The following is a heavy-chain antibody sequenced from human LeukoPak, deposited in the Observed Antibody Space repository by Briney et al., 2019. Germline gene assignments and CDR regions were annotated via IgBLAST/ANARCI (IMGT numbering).Heavy chain of an antibody. D-gene: IGHD6-19*01. J-gene: IGHJ4*02. CDR1: GFTFSRSE. V-gene: IGHV3-48*03. CDR2: ISGSGNTI. Sequence: GGSLTLSCVADGFTFSRSEMNSVSHPPGKGLEWVSYISGSGNTIHYADSVKGGFIISRDNAKNSLYLQMNSLRAEDTAVYYCARDISGWYRQFDYWGQGSLVTVSS. CDR3: ARDISGWYRQFDY.